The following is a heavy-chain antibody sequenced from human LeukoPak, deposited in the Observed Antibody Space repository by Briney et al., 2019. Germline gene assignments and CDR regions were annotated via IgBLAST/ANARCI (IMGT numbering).Heavy chain of an antibody. D-gene: IGHD3-10*01. CDR2: ISSSSSYI. CDR3: ARDGIAWFGDSLLYYGMDV. CDR1: GFAFSSYS. Sequence: KAGGSLRLSCAASGFAFSSYSMNWVRQAPGKGLEWVSFISSSSSYIYYADSVKGRFTISRDNAKNSLYLQMNSLRAEDTAVYYCARDGIAWFGDSLLYYGMDVWGQGTTVTVSS. J-gene: IGHJ6*02. V-gene: IGHV3-21*01.